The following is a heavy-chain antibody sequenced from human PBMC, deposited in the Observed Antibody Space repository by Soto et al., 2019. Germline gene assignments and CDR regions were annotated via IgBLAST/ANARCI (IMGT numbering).Heavy chain of an antibody. D-gene: IGHD3-10*01. Sequence: EVQLLESGGGLVQPGGSLRLSCAASGCTLSSYAMSWVRQAPGKGLEWVSAISGSGGSTYYADSVKGRFTISRDNSKNTLYLQMNSLRAEDTAVYYCAKDPEVRLWFGELTIDYWGQGTLVTVSS. J-gene: IGHJ4*02. CDR2: ISGSGGST. V-gene: IGHV3-23*01. CDR3: AKDPEVRLWFGELTIDY. CDR1: GCTLSSYA.